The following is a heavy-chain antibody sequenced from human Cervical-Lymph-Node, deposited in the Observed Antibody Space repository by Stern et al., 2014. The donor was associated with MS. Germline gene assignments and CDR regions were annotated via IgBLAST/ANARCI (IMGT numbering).Heavy chain of an antibody. D-gene: IGHD1-26*01. CDR1: GDTFSSYA. Sequence: MQLVESGAEVKKPGSSVKVSCKASGDTFSSYALNWVRRAPGHGLEWMGGITPVFGTTNYAQKFQGRVTITADKSTNTAYMELMTLRSEDTAVYYCARGGGLVGYFDYWGQGTLVSVSS. V-gene: IGHV1-69*06. CDR2: ITPVFGTT. CDR3: ARGGGLVGYFDY. J-gene: IGHJ4*02.